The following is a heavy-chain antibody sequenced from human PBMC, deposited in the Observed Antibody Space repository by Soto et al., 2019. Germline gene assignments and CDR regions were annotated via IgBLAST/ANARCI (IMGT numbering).Heavy chain of an antibody. CDR2: ISGSGGST. CDR3: AKDQLYSSSRFIDY. J-gene: IGHJ4*02. Sequence: GGSLRLSCAASGFTFSSYAMNWVRQAPGKGLEWVSTISGSGGSTYYADSVKGRFTISRDNSKNTLYLQMNSLRAEDTAIYYCAKDQLYSSSRFIDYWGQGTLVTVSS. V-gene: IGHV3-23*01. CDR1: GFTFSSYA. D-gene: IGHD6-13*01.